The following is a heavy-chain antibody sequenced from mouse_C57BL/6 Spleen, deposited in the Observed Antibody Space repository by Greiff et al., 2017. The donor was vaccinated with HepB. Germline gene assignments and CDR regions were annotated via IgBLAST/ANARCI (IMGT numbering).Heavy chain of an antibody. J-gene: IGHJ4*01. CDR2: IYPSDSET. CDR3: ARDYYSNPYYAMDY. Sequence: VKLQQPGAELVRPGSSVKLSCKASGYTFTSYWMDWVKQRPGQGLEWIGNIYPSDSETHYNQKFKDKATLTVDKSSSTAYMQLSSLTSEDSAVYYCARDYYSNPYYAMDYWGQGTSVTVSS. D-gene: IGHD2-5*01. CDR1: GYTFTSYW. V-gene: IGHV1-61*01.